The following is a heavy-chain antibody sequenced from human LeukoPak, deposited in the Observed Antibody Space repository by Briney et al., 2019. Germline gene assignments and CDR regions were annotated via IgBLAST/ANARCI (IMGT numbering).Heavy chain of an antibody. J-gene: IGHJ6*02. CDR3: ARGVVVVPAAIAPPYYYYYGMDV. CDR1: GFTFSSYW. Sequence: GSLRLSCAASGFTFSSYWMSWVRQAPGKGLEWVANINQDGSEKHYVDSVKGRFTISRDNAKNSLYLQMNSLRSEDTAVYYCARGVVVVPAAIAPPYYYYYGMDVWGQGTTVTVSS. CDR2: INQDGSEK. V-gene: IGHV3-7*03. D-gene: IGHD2-2*02.